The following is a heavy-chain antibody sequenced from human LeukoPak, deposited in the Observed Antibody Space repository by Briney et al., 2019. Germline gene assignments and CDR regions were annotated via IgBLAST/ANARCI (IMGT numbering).Heavy chain of an antibody. CDR1: GFTFSSYA. CDR3: ARDTSLGENY. Sequence: GASLRLSCAASGFTFSSYAMSWVRQAPGKGLEWVSAISNSGGNTFYADSVKGRFTISRDNSKNSLYLQMNSLRAEDTAVYYCARDTSLGENYWGQGTLVTVSS. J-gene: IGHJ4*02. D-gene: IGHD2-21*01. V-gene: IGHV3-23*01. CDR2: ISNSGGNT.